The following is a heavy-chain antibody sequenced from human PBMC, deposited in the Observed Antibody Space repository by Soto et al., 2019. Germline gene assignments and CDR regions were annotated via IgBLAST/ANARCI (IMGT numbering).Heavy chain of an antibody. CDR2: IIPIFGTA. Sequence: SVKVSCKASGGTFSSYAISWVRQAPGQGLEWMGGIIPIFGTANYAQKFQGRVTITADKSTSTAYMELSSLRSEDTAVYYCARVRMISSRSWDVWGQGTTVIVSS. CDR3: ARVRMISSRSWDV. CDR1: GGTFSSYA. J-gene: IGHJ6*02. D-gene: IGHD6-6*01. V-gene: IGHV1-69*06.